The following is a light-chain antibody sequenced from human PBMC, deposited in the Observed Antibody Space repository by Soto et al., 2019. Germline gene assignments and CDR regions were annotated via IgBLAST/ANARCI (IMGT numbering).Light chain of an antibody. CDR3: QQYNNWPPYT. J-gene: IGKJ2*01. CDR2: DAS. CDR1: QSVSSN. V-gene: IGKV3-15*01. Sequence: EIVMTQSSATLSVSPGERATLSCGASQSVSSNLAWYQQKPGQAPRLVIYDASTRATGIPARFSGSGSGTEFTLTISSLQSEDFAVYYCQQYNNWPPYTFGQGTKLEIK.